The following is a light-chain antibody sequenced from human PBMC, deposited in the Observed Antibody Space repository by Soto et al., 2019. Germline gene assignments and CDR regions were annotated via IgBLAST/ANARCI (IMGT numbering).Light chain of an antibody. V-gene: IGKV3-20*01. J-gene: IGKJ1*01. CDR1: QSVGSIY. CDR3: QQYGSSRT. CDR2: GAS. Sequence: DIVLTQSPGTLSLSPGERATLSCRASQSVGSIYLAWYQQKPGQAPRLLIYGASSRTTGIPDRFSGSGSGTDFTLTISRLEPEDFAVYYCQQYGSSRTFGQGTKVDIK.